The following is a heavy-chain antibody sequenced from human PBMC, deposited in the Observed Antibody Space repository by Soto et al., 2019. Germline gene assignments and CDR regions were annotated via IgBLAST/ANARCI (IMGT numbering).Heavy chain of an antibody. CDR1: GFTFSNSW. J-gene: IGHJ4*01. V-gene: IGHV3-15*07. Sequence: GGSLRLSCAASGFTFSNSWINWVLQTPGKGLEWVGRVKSKTDGGTTDFAAPVKGRFAISRDDSKNMVYLEMNSLKTEDTAIYYCTTDSYITSIIVRFDEWGHGTLVTVSS. CDR2: VKSKTDGGTT. D-gene: IGHD3-22*01. CDR3: TTDSYITSIIVRFDE.